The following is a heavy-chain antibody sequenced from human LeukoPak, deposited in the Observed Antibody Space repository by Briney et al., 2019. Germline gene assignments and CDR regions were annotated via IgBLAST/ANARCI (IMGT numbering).Heavy chain of an antibody. D-gene: IGHD4-17*01. Sequence: SQTLSLTCTVSGGSISSGGYYWSWVRQHPGTGLEWIGYIYYSGSTYYNPSLKSRITISVDTSNNQSSLKLSSVTAADTAVYYCARGGYGDPGDCWGQGTLVTVSS. J-gene: IGHJ4*02. V-gene: IGHV4-31*03. CDR1: GGSISSGGYY. CDR2: IYYSGST. CDR3: ARGGYGDPGDC.